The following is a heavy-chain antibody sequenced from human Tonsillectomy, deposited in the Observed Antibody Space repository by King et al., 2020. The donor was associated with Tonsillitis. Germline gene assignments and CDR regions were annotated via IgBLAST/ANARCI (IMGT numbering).Heavy chain of an antibody. D-gene: IGHD2-2*01. CDR2: ISWNSGSI. J-gene: IGHJ4*02. CDR3: AKDIVVVPAAQGGYFDY. Sequence: VQLVESGGDLVQPGRSLRLSCAASGFTFDDYAMHWVLQAPGKGLEWVSGISWNSGSIGYADSVKGRFTISRDNAKNSLFLQMNSLRAEDTALYYCAKDIVVVPAAQGGYFDYWGQGTLVTVSS. CDR1: GFTFDDYA. V-gene: IGHV3-9*01.